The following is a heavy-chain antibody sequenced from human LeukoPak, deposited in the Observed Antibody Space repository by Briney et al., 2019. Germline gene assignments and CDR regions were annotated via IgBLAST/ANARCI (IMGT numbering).Heavy chain of an antibody. CDR3: ARGLYYYDSSGYYSY. CDR2: INHSGST. J-gene: IGHJ4*02. CDR1: GGSFSGYY. D-gene: IGHD3-22*01. Sequence: SETLSLTCAVYGGSFSGYYWSWIRQPPGKGLEGIGEINHSGSTNYNPSLKSRVTISVDTSKNQFSLKLSSVTAADTAVYYCARGLYYYDSSGYYSYWGQGTLVTVSS. V-gene: IGHV4-34*01.